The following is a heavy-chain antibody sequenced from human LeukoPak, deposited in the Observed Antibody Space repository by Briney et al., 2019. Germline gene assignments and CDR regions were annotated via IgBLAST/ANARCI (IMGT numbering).Heavy chain of an antibody. V-gene: IGHV3-74*01. J-gene: IGHJ3*02. CDR2: IQSDGINK. CDR1: VFTFSPCC. Sequence: GGSLTLSCAASVFTFSPCCVHGVRQARGKGVVWVSRIQSDGINKIYADFVKGRFTISRDNAKNTLYLQMNSLRAEDTAVYYCARGGRDHAYDIWGQGTMVSVSS. D-gene: IGHD2-21*02. CDR3: ARGGRDHAYDI.